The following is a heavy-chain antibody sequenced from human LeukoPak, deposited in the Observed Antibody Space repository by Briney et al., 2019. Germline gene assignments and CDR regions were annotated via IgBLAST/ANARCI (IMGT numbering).Heavy chain of an antibody. CDR1: GGTFSSYA. D-gene: IGHD3-22*01. V-gene: IGHV1-69*05. Sequence: ASVKVSCKASGGTFSSYAISWVGQAPGQGLEWMGGIIPIFGTANYAQKFQGRVTITTDESTSTAYMELSSLRSEDTAVYYCARYRAKTKTYYYDSSGYRSGFDPWGQGTLVTVSS. J-gene: IGHJ5*02. CDR3: ARYRAKTKTYYYDSSGYRSGFDP. CDR2: IIPIFGTA.